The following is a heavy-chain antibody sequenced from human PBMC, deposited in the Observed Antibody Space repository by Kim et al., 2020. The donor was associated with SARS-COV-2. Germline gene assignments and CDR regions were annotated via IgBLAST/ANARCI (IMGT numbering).Heavy chain of an antibody. J-gene: IGHJ6*02. CDR3: ARVRGGMDV. V-gene: IGHV4-34*01. CDR2: INHSGST. CDR1: GGSFSGYY. D-gene: IGHD3-3*01. Sequence: SETLSLTCAVYGGSFSGYYWSWIRQPPGKGLEWIGEINHSGSTNYNPSLKSRVTISVDTSKNQFSLKLSAVTAADTAVYYCARVRGGMDVCGQGTTVTVSS.